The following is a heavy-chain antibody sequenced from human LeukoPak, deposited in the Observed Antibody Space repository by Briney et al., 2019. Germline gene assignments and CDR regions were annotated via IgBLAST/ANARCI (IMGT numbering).Heavy chain of an antibody. D-gene: IGHD1-14*01. V-gene: IGHV4-59*01. Sequence: SETLSLTCTVSGGSISSYYWNWIRQPPGKGLEWIGHIYYSGSTNYNPSLKSRVTMSVDTSKNQFSLKLRSVTAADTAVYYCARANPGDYWGQGTLVTVSS. CDR1: GGSISSYY. CDR3: ARANPGDY. CDR2: IYYSGST. J-gene: IGHJ4*02.